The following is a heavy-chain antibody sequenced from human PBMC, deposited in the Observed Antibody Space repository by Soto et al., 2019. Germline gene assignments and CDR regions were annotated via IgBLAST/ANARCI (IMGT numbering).Heavy chain of an antibody. CDR3: AREGRVEVVAATPFAFDI. Sequence: GASVKVSCKASGYTFTSYGISWVRQAPGQGLEWMGWISAYNGNTNYAQKLQGRVTMTTDTSTSTAYMELRSLRSDDTAVYYCAREGRVEVVAATPFAFDIWGQGTMVTVSS. J-gene: IGHJ3*02. CDR1: GYTFTSYG. CDR2: ISAYNGNT. D-gene: IGHD2-15*01. V-gene: IGHV1-18*01.